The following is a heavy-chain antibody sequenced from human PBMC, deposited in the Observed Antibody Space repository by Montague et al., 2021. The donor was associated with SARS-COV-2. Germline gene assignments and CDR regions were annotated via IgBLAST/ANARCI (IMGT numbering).Heavy chain of an antibody. CDR2: INHSGST. Sequence: SETLSLTCAVYGGSFSGYYWSWIRQPPGKGLEWIGEINHSGSTNYNPSLKSRVTISVDTSKNQFSLKLSSVTAADTAVYYCARGRYQNHLVLVVITSQEGYFDSWGQGTLVSVSS. CDR1: GGSFSGYY. J-gene: IGHJ4*02. CDR3: ARGRYQNHLVLVVITSQEGYFDS. V-gene: IGHV4-34*01. D-gene: IGHD3-22*01.